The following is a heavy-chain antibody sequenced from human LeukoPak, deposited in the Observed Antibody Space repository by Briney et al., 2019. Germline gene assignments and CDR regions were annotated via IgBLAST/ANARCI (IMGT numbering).Heavy chain of an antibody. CDR1: GFTFSSYW. V-gene: IGHV3-74*01. D-gene: IGHD2-2*01. CDR2: INSDGSTT. Sequence: GGSLRLSCAASGFTFSSYWMHWVRQAPGKGLVWVSRINSDGSTTAYADSVKGRFTISRDNAENTLYLQMSSLRAEDTAVYYCARGDAYALNYWGQGTLVTVSS. J-gene: IGHJ4*02. CDR3: ARGDAYALNY.